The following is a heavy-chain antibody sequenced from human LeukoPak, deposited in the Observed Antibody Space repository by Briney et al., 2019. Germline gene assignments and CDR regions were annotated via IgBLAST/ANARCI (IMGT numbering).Heavy chain of an antibody. J-gene: IGHJ5*02. Sequence: SETLSLTCTVSGGSISSYYWSWIRQPPGKGLEWIGYIYYSGSTNYNPSLKSRVTISVDTSKNQFSLKLSSVTAADTAVYYCAGGWVTMTGTWFDPGGQGTLVTVSS. CDR2: IYYSGST. CDR3: AGGWVTMTGTWFDP. CDR1: GGSISSYY. D-gene: IGHD3-22*01. V-gene: IGHV4-59*01.